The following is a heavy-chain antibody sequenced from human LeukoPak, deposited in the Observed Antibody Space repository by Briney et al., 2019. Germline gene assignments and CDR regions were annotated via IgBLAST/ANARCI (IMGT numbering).Heavy chain of an antibody. CDR3: ARQGSGYGLYYFDY. J-gene: IGHJ4*02. CDR2: IYSGGST. Sequence: GGSLRLSCAASGFTVTSNYMSWVRQAPGKGLEWVSVIYSGGSTYYADSVKGRFTISRDNSKNTLYLQMNTQRDDDTAVYYCARQGSGYGLYYFDYWGQRTLVTVSS. CDR1: GFTVTSNY. D-gene: IGHD5-12*01. V-gene: IGHV3-66*04.